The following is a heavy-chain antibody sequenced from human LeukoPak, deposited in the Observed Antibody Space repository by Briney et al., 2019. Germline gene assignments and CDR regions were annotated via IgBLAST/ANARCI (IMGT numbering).Heavy chain of an antibody. V-gene: IGHV4-34*01. D-gene: IGHD3-10*01. CDR3: ARGRGYYGSGMLYGMDV. CDR1: GGSFSGYY. Sequence: SETLSLTCADSGGSFSGYYWSWIRPPPGKGLEWVGEINHSGSTNYNPSLKRRVTISVDTSKNQFSLKLSSVTAADTAVYYCARGRGYYGSGMLYGMDVWGKGTTVTVSS. J-gene: IGHJ6*04. CDR2: INHSGST.